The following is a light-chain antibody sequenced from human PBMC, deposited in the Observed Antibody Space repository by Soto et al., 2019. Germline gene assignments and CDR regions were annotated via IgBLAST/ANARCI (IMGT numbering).Light chain of an antibody. CDR3: SAWDDSLNGPV. Sequence: QSVLTQPPSASGTPGQRVTISCSGSSSNIGSNTVNWYQQLPGTAPKLLIYSNNQRPSGGPDRFSGSKSGTSASLAISGLQYEDEADYYCSAWDDSLNGPVFGGGTQLTVL. J-gene: IGLJ3*02. CDR1: SSNIGSNT. V-gene: IGLV1-44*01. CDR2: SNN.